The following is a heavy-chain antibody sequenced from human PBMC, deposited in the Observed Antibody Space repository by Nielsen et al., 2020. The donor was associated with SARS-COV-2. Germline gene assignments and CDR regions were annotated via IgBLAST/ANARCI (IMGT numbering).Heavy chain of an antibody. D-gene: IGHD3-3*01. CDR1: GFTFSSYS. J-gene: IGHJ6*02. CDR2: ISSSSSYI. CDR3: AGRFLEWLGDYGMDV. Sequence: GESLKISCAASGFTFSSYSMNWVRQAPGKGLEWVSSISSSSSYIYYADSVKGRFTISRDNAKNTLYLQMNSLRAEDTAVYYCAGRFLEWLGDYGMDVWGQGTTVTVSS. V-gene: IGHV3-21*01.